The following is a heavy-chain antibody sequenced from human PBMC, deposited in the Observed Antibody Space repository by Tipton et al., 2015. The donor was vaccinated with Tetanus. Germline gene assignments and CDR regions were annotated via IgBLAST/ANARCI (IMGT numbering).Heavy chain of an antibody. Sequence: PGLVKPSETLSLSCTVSGGSTHGFYWSWIRQSAGKGLEWIGRIYSGGSTKYNPSLKSRVTMSMDILKNRLSMKMSPVMVADPAVYYCARDLAVAFDRWGRGSLVTVSS. D-gene: IGHD3-3*02. CDR1: GGSTHGFY. CDR3: ARDLAVAFDR. CDR2: IYSGGST. J-gene: IGHJ5*02. V-gene: IGHV4-4*07.